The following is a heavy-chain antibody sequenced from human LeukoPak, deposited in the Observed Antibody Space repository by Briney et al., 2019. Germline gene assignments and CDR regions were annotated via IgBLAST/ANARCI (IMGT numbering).Heavy chain of an antibody. D-gene: IGHD1-26*01. CDR3: ARGRGSYRNRKTLDY. CDR2: IYHSGST. J-gene: IGHJ4*02. V-gene: IGHV4-38-2*02. Sequence: SETLSLTCTVSGYSISSGNYWDWIRQPPGKGLEWIGSIYHSGSTYYNPSLKSRGTISVDTSKNQFSLKLSSVTAADTAVYYCARGRGSYRNRKTLDYWGQGTLVTVSS. CDR1: GYSISSGNY.